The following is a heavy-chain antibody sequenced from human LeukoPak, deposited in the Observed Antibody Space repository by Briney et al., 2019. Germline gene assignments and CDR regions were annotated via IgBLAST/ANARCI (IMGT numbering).Heavy chain of an antibody. J-gene: IGHJ6*02. Sequence: PGGSLRLSCAASGFTFSSYSMNWVRQAPGKGLEWVSYISSSSSTIYYADSVKGRFTISRDNAKNSLYLQMNSLRAEDTAVYYCARDVVITMVRGPEVYYYGMDVWGQGTTVTVSS. CDR1: GFTFSSYS. D-gene: IGHD3-10*01. V-gene: IGHV3-48*04. CDR2: ISSSSSTI. CDR3: ARDVVITMVRGPEVYYYGMDV.